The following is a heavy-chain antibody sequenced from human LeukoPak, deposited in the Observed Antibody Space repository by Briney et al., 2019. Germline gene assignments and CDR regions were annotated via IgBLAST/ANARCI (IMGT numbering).Heavy chain of an antibody. CDR1: GFTFSSYA. V-gene: IGHV3-74*01. J-gene: IGHJ4*02. Sequence: GGSLRLSCAASGFTFSSYAMSWVRQAPGKGLVWVSHINHDVTLRNYADSVKGRFTISRDFAKNTLYLQMNTLGAEDTAVYYFVRDVFSLGDSWGQGNLVTVSS. CDR2: INHDVTLR. D-gene: IGHD2/OR15-2a*01. CDR3: VRDVFSLGDS.